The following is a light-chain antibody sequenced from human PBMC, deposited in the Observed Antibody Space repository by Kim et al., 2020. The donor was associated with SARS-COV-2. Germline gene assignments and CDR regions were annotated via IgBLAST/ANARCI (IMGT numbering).Light chain of an antibody. CDR3: QQRTTSLT. Sequence: EIVLTQSPATLSLSPGERATLYCRASQSVSSYLAWYQQKPGQAPRLLIYDASQRAPGIPARFSGAGYITDFTLTISSLEPEDFAVYYCQQRTTSLTFGGGTKVEIK. J-gene: IGKJ4*01. CDR2: DAS. CDR1: QSVSSY. V-gene: IGKV3-11*01.